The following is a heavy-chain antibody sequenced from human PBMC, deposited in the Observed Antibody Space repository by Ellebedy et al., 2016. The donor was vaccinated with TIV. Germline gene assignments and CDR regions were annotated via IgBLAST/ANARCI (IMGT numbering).Heavy chain of an antibody. CDR1: GYTFTGYY. V-gene: IGHV1-2*04. D-gene: IGHD2-2*01. CDR2: INPNSGGT. Sequence: ASVKVSXXASGYTFTGYYMHWVRQAPGQGLEWMGWINPNSGGTNYAQKFQGWVTMTRDTSISTAYMELSRLRSDDTAVYYCARTPRGYCSSTSCYDYWGQGTLVTVSS. J-gene: IGHJ4*02. CDR3: ARTPRGYCSSTSCYDY.